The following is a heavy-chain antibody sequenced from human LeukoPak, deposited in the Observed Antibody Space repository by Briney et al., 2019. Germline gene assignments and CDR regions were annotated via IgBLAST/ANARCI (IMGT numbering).Heavy chain of an antibody. Sequence: PGGSLRLSCAASGFTFDDYAMHWARQAPGKGLEWVSGISWNSGSIGYADSVKGRFTVSRDNAKNSLYLQMNSLRAEDTALYYCAKAYGTTAIFDYWGQGTLVTVSS. CDR2: ISWNSGSI. V-gene: IGHV3-9*01. CDR3: AKAYGTTAIFDY. CDR1: GFTFDDYA. J-gene: IGHJ4*02. D-gene: IGHD1-14*01.